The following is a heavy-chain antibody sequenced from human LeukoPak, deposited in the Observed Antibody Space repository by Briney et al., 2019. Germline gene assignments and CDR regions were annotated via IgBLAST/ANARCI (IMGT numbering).Heavy chain of an antibody. CDR1: GFTFSSYS. D-gene: IGHD5-12*01. CDR2: VSWNSGSI. CDR3: AKDGGREWLHFDY. V-gene: IGHV3-9*03. J-gene: IGHJ4*02. Sequence: PGGSLRLSCAASGFTFSSYSMNWVRQAPGKGLEWVSGVSWNSGSIGYADSVKGRFTISRDHAKNSLYLQMDSLRAEDMALYYCAKDGGREWLHFDYWGQGTLVTVSS.